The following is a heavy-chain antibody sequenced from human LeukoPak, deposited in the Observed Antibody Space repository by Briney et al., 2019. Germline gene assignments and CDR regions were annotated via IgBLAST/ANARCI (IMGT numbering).Heavy chain of an antibody. CDR3: ARDPRTVRI. CDR1: GFTFSDNY. Sequence: GSLRLSCAASGFTFSDNYMTWVRQAPGKGLEWLSYISGNGGVIQYADSVKGRFTISRDNAKNLLYLQMDSLRVEDTAIYYCARDPRTVRIWGQGTPVTISS. D-gene: IGHD1-1*01. V-gene: IGHV3-11*04. CDR2: ISGNGGVI. J-gene: IGHJ4*02.